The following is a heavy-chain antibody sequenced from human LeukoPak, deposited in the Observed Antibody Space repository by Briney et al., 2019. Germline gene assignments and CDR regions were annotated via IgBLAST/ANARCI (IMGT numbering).Heavy chain of an antibody. CDR3: ARVAAAYDWYFDL. D-gene: IGHD6-13*01. Sequence: PSETLSLTCTVSGGSISSYYWSWIRQPPGKGLEWIGYIYYSGSTNYNPSLESRVTISVDTSKNQFSLKLSSVTAADTAVYYCARVAAAYDWYFDLWGRGTLVTVSS. J-gene: IGHJ2*01. CDR1: GGSISSYY. V-gene: IGHV4-59*01. CDR2: IYYSGST.